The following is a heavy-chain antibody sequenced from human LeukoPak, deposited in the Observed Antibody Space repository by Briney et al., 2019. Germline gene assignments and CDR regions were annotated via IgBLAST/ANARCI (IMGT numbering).Heavy chain of an antibody. CDR1: GFTFRSYS. D-gene: IGHD2-15*01. Sequence: GGSLRLSCAASGFTFRSYSMNWVRQAPGKGLEWVSYISSSSSTIYYADSVKGRFTISRDNAKNSLYLQMNSLRAEDAAVYYCAKAPVTTCSGAYCYPFDYWGQGTLVTVSS. CDR2: ISSSSSTI. V-gene: IGHV3-48*01. J-gene: IGHJ4*02. CDR3: AKAPVTTCSGAYCYPFDY.